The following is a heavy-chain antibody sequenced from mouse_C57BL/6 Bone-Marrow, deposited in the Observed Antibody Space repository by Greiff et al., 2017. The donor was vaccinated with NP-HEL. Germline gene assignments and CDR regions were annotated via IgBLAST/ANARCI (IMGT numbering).Heavy chain of an antibody. CDR1: GYSITSGYY. J-gene: IGHJ2*01. CDR3: AREGTTVVATDYFDY. D-gene: IGHD1-1*01. CDR2: ISYDGSN. V-gene: IGHV3-6*01. Sequence: EVKLQESGPGLVKPSQSLSLTCSVTGYSITSGYYWNWIRQFPGNKLEWMGYISYDGSNNYNPSLKNRISITRDTSKNQFFLKLNSVTTEDTATYYCAREGTTVVATDYFDYWGQGTTLTVSS.